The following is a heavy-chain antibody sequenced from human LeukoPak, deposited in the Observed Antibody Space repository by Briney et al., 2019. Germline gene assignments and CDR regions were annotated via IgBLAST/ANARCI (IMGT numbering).Heavy chain of an antibody. CDR2: MNPNSGNT. J-gene: IGHJ4*02. V-gene: IGHV1-8*01. Sequence: GASVKVSCKASGYTFTSYDINWVRQATGQGLEWMGWMNPNSGNTGYAQKFQGRVTMTRNTSISTAYMELSSLRSEDTAVYYCARGDPSGYDGIVVVTAPPLRFDYWGQGTLVTVSS. CDR1: GYTFTSYD. D-gene: IGHD2-21*02. CDR3: ARGDPSGYDGIVVVTAPPLRFDY.